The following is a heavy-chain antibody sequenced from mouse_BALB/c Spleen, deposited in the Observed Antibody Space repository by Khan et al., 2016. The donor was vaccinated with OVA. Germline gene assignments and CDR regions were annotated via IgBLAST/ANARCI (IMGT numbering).Heavy chain of an antibody. CDR3: ASDYWFAY. J-gene: IGHJ3*01. Sequence: EVELVESGGGLVQPGGSLKLSCAASGFTFSNYAMSWVRQTPEKRLEWVASVSSGDSTYYPDSVKGRFTISRDNARNILYLQMSSLRSEDTAMYYCASDYWFAYWGQGTLVTVS. CDR2: VSSGDST. CDR1: GFTFSNYA. V-gene: IGHV5-6-5*01. D-gene: IGHD2-4*01.